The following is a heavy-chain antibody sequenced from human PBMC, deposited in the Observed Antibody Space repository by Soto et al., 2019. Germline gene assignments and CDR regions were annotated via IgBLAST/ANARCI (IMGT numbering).Heavy chain of an antibody. CDR3: ARYPYSNSVLGNWFAP. V-gene: IGHV4-39*01. Sequence: PSETLSLTCTVSGGSISSSSYYWGWIRQPPGKGLEWIGSIYYSGSTYYNPSLKSRVTISVDTSKNQFSLKLSSVTAADTAVYYCARYPYSNSVLGNWFAPWGQGTLVTVSS. J-gene: IGHJ5*02. D-gene: IGHD4-4*01. CDR1: GGSISSSSYY. CDR2: IYYSGST.